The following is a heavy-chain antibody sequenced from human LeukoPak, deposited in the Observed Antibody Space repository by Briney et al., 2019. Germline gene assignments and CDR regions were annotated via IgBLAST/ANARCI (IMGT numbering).Heavy chain of an antibody. CDR2: ISSSSSTI. D-gene: IGHD2/OR15-2a*01. CDR3: ARVLHKRNYDSTTYCGY. CDR1: GFTFSSYR. J-gene: IGHJ4*02. Sequence: GGSLRLSCAASGFTFSSYRMNWVRQAPGKGLEWVSYISSSSSTIYYADSVKGRFTISRDNAKNSLYLQMNSLRAEDTAVYYCARVLHKRNYDSTTYCGYWGQGTLVTVSS. V-gene: IGHV3-48*01.